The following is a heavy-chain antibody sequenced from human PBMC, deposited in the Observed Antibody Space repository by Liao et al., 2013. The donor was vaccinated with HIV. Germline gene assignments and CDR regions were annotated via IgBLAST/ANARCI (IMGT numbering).Heavy chain of an antibody. CDR2: IYYSGST. D-gene: IGHD4-17*01. Sequence: QLQLQESGPGLVKPSETLSLTCTVSGGSISSSSYYWGWIRQPPGKGLEWIGSIYYSGSTYYNPSLKSRVTISVDTSKNQFSLKLSSVTAADTAVYYCARDGYGDYECFDYWGQGTLVTVSS. V-gene: IGHV4-39*07. CDR1: GGSISSSSYY. J-gene: IGHJ4*02. CDR3: ARDGYGDYECFDY.